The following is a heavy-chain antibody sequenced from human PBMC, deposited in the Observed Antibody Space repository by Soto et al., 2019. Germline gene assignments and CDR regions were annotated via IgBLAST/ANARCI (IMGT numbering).Heavy chain of an antibody. J-gene: IGHJ4*02. V-gene: IGHV4-30-4*01. D-gene: IGHD4-17*01. CDR3: ARQPTVTTTRRFFDS. Sequence: KSSENLSLTCTVSGTSISDESHWTWIRQSPAKGMEWIGYITYTGTTDYNPSLKSRGTISGDASKNQFSLRMASGTTADTAGYYCARQPTVTTTRRFFDSWGQGSLVTISS. CDR1: GTSISDESH. CDR2: ITYTGTT.